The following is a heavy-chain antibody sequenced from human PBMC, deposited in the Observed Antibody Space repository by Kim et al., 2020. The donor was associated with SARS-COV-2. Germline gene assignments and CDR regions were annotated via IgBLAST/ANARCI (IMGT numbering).Heavy chain of an antibody. CDR1: GFTFSSYG. CDR3: ARDPQQWLVLWGYYYYGMDV. CDR2: IWYDGSNK. D-gene: IGHD6-19*01. Sequence: GGSLRLSCAASGFTFSSYGMHWVRQAPGKGLEWVAVIWYDGSNKYYADSVKGRFTISRDNSKNTLYLQMNSLRAEDTAVYYCARDPQQWLVLWGYYYYGMDVWGQGTTVTVSS. V-gene: IGHV3-33*01. J-gene: IGHJ6*02.